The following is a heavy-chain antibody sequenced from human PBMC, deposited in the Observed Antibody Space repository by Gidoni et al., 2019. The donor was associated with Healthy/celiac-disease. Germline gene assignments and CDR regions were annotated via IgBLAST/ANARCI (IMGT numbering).Heavy chain of an antibody. D-gene: IGHD2-8*01. CDR3: AKDIRYCTNGVCYTRGAFDI. V-gene: IGHV3-9*01. Sequence: EVQLVESGGGLVQPGRSLRLSCAASGFTFDDYAMHWVRQAPGKSLEWVSGISWNSGSIGYADSVKGRFTIARDNAKNSLYLQMNSLRAEDTALYYCAKDIRYCTNGVCYTRGAFDIWGQGTMVTVSS. J-gene: IGHJ3*02. CDR2: ISWNSGSI. CDR1: GFTFDDYA.